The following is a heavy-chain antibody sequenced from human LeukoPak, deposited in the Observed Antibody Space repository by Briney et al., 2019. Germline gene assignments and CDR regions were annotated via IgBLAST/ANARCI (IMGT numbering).Heavy chain of an antibody. CDR2: IYYSGST. CDR1: GGSFSSYY. J-gene: IGHJ6*03. V-gene: IGHV4-59*01. Sequence: SETLSLTCTVSGGSFSSYYWSWIPQPPGKGLEWIGYIYYSGSTNYNTSLESRVTISVDTSKNQFSLKLSSVTAAETAVYYCAKSFSCYDLDYYYYMDVWGKGTTVTVSS. CDR3: AKSFSCYDLDYYYYMDV. D-gene: IGHD5-12*01.